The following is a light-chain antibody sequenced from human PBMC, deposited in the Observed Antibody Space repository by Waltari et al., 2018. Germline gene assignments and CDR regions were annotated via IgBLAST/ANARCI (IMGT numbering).Light chain of an antibody. Sequence: SALTQPASVSASPGQSITISCTGTSSDVGGYNFVAWYQQQPGKAPQVIIFEISKRPAGVANLFSGSKSGNTASLTISGLQAEDEANYYCCAYVGYSTWVFGGGTKLTVV. J-gene: IGLJ3*02. CDR1: SSDVGGYNF. CDR3: CAYVGYSTWV. V-gene: IGLV2-23*02. CDR2: EIS.